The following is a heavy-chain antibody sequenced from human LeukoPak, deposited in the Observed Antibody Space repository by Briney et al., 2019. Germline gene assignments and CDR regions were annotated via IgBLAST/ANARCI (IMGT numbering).Heavy chain of an antibody. D-gene: IGHD1-1*01. CDR1: GFTFSSYA. CDR2: ISSSGSTI. CDR3: ARLWVERRGGDWFDP. V-gene: IGHV3-48*03. Sequence: GGSLRLSCAASGFTFSSYAMSWVRQAPGKGLEWVSYISSSGSTIYYADSVKGRFTISRDNAKNSLYLQMNSLRAEDTAVYYCARLWVERRGGDWFDPWGQGTLVTVSS. J-gene: IGHJ5*02.